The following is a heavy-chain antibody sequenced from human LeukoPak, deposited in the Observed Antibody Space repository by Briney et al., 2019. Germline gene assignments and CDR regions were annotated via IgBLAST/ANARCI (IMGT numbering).Heavy chain of an antibody. CDR2: IYSGGST. D-gene: IGHD3-3*01. CDR1: GLTVSSNY. V-gene: IGHV3-66*01. CDR3: ARGLGYYDFWSGYPYYYGMDV. Sequence: GGSLRLSCAASGLTVSSNYMSWVRQAPGQGLAWVSVIYSGGSTYYADSVKGRFTISRDNSKNTLYLQMNSLRAEDTAVYYCARGLGYYDFWSGYPYYYGMDVWGQGTTVTVSS. J-gene: IGHJ6*02.